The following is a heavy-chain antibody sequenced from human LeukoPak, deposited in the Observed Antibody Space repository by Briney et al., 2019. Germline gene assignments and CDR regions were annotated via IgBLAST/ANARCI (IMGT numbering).Heavy chain of an antibody. CDR2: ISAGGRT. J-gene: IGHJ5*02. CDR1: GASIASGSYH. CDR3: TRGGHDYGGSFDT. Sequence: SETLSLTCAISGASIASGSYHWDWIRQTAGSRPEYIGRISAGGRTNYNPSLKSRLTISMDTSKNHVSLRLSSVAAADTAVYYCTRGGHDYGGSFDTWGQGILVTVSS. D-gene: IGHD4-23*01. V-gene: IGHV4-61*02.